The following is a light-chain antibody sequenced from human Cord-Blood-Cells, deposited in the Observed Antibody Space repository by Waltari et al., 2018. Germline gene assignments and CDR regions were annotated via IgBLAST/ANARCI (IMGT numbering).Light chain of an antibody. CDR2: EGS. V-gene: IGLV2-23*01. CDR1: SSDDGRYNL. Sequence: QSALTQPASVSGSPGQSITISCTGTSSDDGRYNLVSWYQQHPGKDPKLMIYEGSKRPSGVSNRFSGSKSGNTASLTISGLQAEDEADYYCCSYAGSRVFGGGTKLTVL. J-gene: IGLJ3*02. CDR3: CSYAGSRV.